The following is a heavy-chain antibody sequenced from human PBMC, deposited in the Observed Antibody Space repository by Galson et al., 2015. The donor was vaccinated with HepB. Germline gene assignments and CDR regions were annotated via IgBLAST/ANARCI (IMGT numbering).Heavy chain of an antibody. J-gene: IGHJ5*02. Sequence: SVKVSCKASGYTFTSYYMHWVRQAPGQGLEWMGIINPSGGGTSYAQKFQGRVTMTRDTSTSTVYMELSSLRSEDTAVYYCARDVKLRFLVDNWFDPWGQGTLVTVSS. CDR1: GYTFTSYY. V-gene: IGHV1-46*01. CDR2: INPSGGGT. D-gene: IGHD3-3*01. CDR3: ARDVKLRFLVDNWFDP.